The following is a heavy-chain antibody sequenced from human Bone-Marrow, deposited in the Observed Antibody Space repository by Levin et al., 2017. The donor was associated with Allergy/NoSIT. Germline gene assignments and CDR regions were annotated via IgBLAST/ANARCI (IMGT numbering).Heavy chain of an antibody. CDR1: GFTFGDYA. J-gene: IGHJ4*02. CDR2: IRSKAYGGTT. CDR3: TRAGEEELIVLVVYAPFDY. Sequence: GGSLRLSCTASGFTFGDYAMSWFRQAPGKGLEWVGFIRSKAYGGTTEYAASVKGRFTISRDDSKSIAYLQMNSLKTEDTAVYYCTRAGEEELIVLVVYAPFDYWGQGTLVTVSS. V-gene: IGHV3-49*03. D-gene: IGHD2-8*02.